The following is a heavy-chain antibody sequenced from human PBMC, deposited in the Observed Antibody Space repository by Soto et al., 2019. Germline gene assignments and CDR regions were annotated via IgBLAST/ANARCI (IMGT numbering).Heavy chain of an antibody. Sequence: ASVKVSCKASGYIFTTYSITWVRQAPGQGLEWMGWVSASNGKTNYAQKIQDRVTMTTDTSTSTAYMELRSLRSDDTAVYYCASVMYYYDSSGYYQHWGQGTLVTVSS. CDR1: GYIFTTYS. V-gene: IGHV1-18*04. CDR3: ASVMYYYDSSGYYQH. D-gene: IGHD3-22*01. J-gene: IGHJ4*02. CDR2: VSASNGKT.